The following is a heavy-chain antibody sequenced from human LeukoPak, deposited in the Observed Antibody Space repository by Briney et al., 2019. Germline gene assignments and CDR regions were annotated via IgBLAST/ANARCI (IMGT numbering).Heavy chain of an antibody. Sequence: SETLSLTCAVYGGSFSGYYWSWIRQPPGKGLEWIGEINHSGSTNYNPSLKSRVTISVDTSKNQFSLKLSSVTAADTAVNYCARPKGDCSSTSCYGSDFDYWGQGTLVTVSS. J-gene: IGHJ4*02. CDR2: INHSGST. D-gene: IGHD2-2*01. V-gene: IGHV4-34*01. CDR3: ARPKGDCSSTSCYGSDFDY. CDR1: GGSFSGYY.